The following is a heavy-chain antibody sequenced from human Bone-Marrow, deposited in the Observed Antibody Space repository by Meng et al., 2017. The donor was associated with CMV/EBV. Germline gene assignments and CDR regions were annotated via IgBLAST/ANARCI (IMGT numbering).Heavy chain of an antibody. J-gene: IGHJ4*02. V-gene: IGHV3-20*04. CDR3: ASGPHFDY. CDR2: INWNGGST. CDR1: GFTFDDYG. Sequence: LSLTCAASGFTFDDYGMSWVRQAPGKGLEWVSGINWNGGSTYYADSVKGRFTISRDNAKNSLYLQMNSLRAEDTAVYYCASGPHFDYWGQGTLVTVSS.